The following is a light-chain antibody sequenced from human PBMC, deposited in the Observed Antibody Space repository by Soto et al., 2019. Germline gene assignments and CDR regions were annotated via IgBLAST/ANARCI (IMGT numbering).Light chain of an antibody. J-gene: IGKJ5*01. CDR1: QSLVYSDGNTY. CDR3: MQGTHWPPLT. CDR2: DVS. V-gene: IGKV2-30*01. Sequence: EVVLTQSPLSLPVTLGQPASISCRSSQSLVYSDGNTYLNWFQQRPGRSPRSLIHDVSNRDSGVPDRFSGSGSGTDFPLKISRVEAEDVGVYYCMQGTHWPPLTFGQGTRLEMK.